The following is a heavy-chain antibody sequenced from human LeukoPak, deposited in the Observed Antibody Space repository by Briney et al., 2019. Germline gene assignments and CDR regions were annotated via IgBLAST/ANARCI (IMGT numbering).Heavy chain of an antibody. CDR3: ARPRGCGSARCNNFDS. D-gene: IGHD2-2*01. J-gene: IGHJ4*02. Sequence: PGGSLRLSCAASGFTFSDYYMSWIRQPPGKGLEWVAIMEEYGSYIFYVDSVKGRFIISRDNARNSLYLQMNNLRAEDTAVYYCARPRGCGSARCNNFDSWGQGTLVTVSS. CDR1: GFTFSDYY. V-gene: IGHV3-7*01. CDR2: MEEYGSYI.